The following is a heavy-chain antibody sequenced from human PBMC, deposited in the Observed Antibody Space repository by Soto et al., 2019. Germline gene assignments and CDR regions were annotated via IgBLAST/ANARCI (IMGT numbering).Heavy chain of an antibody. V-gene: IGHV3-53*05. CDR2: IYSGGST. Sequence: GGSLRLSCAASGFTGSSIYMSCVRQAPGKGLEWVSVIYSGGSTYYADSVKGRFTISRDNSKNTLYLQMNSLRAEDTAVYYCAKDQSSYSSGCGYWGQGTLVTVSS. J-gene: IGHJ4*02. CDR1: GFTGSSIY. D-gene: IGHD6-19*01. CDR3: AKDQSSYSSGCGY.